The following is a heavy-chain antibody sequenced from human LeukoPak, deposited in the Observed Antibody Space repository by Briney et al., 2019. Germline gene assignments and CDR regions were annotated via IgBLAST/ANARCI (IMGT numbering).Heavy chain of an antibody. CDR3: ALRSDYYDSSGYQTNDY. Sequence: PSETLSLTRVVYGGSFSGYYWSWIRQPPGKGREWIGEINHSGSTNYNPSLKSRVTISVDTSKNQFSLKLSSVTAADTAVYSCALRSDYYDSSGYQTNDYWGQGTLVTVSS. D-gene: IGHD3-22*01. CDR1: GGSFSGYY. J-gene: IGHJ4*02. V-gene: IGHV4-34*01. CDR2: INHSGST.